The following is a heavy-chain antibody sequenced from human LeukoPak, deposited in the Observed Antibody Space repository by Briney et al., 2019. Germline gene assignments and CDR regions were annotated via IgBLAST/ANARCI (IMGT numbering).Heavy chain of an antibody. V-gene: IGHV5-51*01. CDR1: GYSFTSYW. Sequence: GESLKISCKGSGYSFTSYWIGWVRQMPGKGLEWMGIIYPGDSDTRYSPSFQGQVTISADKSISTAYLQWSSLKASDTAMYYCARSKYPKVVPAAPFDYWGQGTLVTVSS. J-gene: IGHJ4*02. CDR3: ARSKYPKVVPAAPFDY. CDR2: IYPGDSDT. D-gene: IGHD2-2*01.